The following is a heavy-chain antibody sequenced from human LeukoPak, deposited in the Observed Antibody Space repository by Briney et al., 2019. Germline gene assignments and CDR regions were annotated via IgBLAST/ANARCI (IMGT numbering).Heavy chain of an antibody. CDR1: GGSISSYY. D-gene: IGHD3-3*01. CDR3: ARRYDFFAMDV. Sequence: NPSETLSLTCTVSGGSISSYYWSWIRQPPGKGLEWIGYIYYSGSTNYNPSLKSRVTISVDTSKNQFSLKLSSVTAADTAVYYCARRYDFFAMDVWGKGTTVTVSS. J-gene: IGHJ6*03. CDR2: IYYSGST. V-gene: IGHV4-59*01.